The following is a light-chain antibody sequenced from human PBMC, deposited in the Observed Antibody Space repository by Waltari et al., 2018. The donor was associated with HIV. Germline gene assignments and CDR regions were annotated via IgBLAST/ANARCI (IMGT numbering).Light chain of an antibody. CDR2: AAS. Sequence: DIQMTQSPSSLSASVGGRVTITCRASQTISSYLNWYQQKPENAPKLLIYAASSLQSGVPSRFSGSGSGTDFTLTISSLQPEDFATYYCQQSYSTPWTFGQGTKVEIK. V-gene: IGKV1-39*01. CDR3: QQSYSTPWT. CDR1: QTISSY. J-gene: IGKJ1*01.